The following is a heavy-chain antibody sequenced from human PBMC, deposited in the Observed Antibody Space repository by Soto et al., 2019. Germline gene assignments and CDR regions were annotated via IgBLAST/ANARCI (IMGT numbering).Heavy chain of an antibody. V-gene: IGHV1-69*02. Sequence: SVKVSCKAPGDTFSFYPIYWVRQSPGLGLEWMGRVNPILSMSNYAQKFQGRVTMTADKSTSTAYMELRSLRSEDTAFYYCATSYGSGYRAFDYWGQGALVTVS. J-gene: IGHJ4*02. CDR3: ATSYGSGYRAFDY. D-gene: IGHD3-10*01. CDR2: VNPILSMS. CDR1: GDTFSFYP.